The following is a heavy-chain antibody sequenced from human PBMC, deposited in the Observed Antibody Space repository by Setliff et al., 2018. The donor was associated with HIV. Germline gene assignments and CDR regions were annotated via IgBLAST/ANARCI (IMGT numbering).Heavy chain of an antibody. CDR2: IIPIFGTA. CDR3: ARAGSNGYGDVFALDI. D-gene: IGHD4-17*01. J-gene: IGHJ3*02. V-gene: IGHV1-69*05. Sequence: ASVKVSCKASGGTFSSYAISWVRQAPGQGLEWMGGIIPIFGTANYAQKFQGRVTITTDESTSTAYMELSSLRSEDTAVYYCARAGSNGYGDVFALDIWGQGTMVTVSS. CDR1: GGTFSSYA.